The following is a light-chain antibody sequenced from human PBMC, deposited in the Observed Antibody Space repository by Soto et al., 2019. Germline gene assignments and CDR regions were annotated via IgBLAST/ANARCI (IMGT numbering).Light chain of an antibody. CDR2: GAS. J-gene: IGKJ1*01. CDR1: QSVSSN. Sequence: EIVMRHSPATLSVSPGERATLSSRSSQSVSSNLAWYQQKPGQAPRLLIYGASTRATGIPARFSVSGSGTEFTLTISSLQSEDFAVYYCQQYNNWPRTFGQGTKVDIK. CDR3: QQYNNWPRT. V-gene: IGKV3-15*01.